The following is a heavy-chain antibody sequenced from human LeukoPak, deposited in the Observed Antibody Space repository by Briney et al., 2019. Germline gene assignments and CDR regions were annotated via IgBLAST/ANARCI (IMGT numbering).Heavy chain of an antibody. CDR2: ISYDGSNK. Sequence: GSLILSCAASGFTFSSYAMHWVRQAPGKGLEWVAVISYDGSNKYYADSVKGRFTISRDNSKNTLYLQMNSLRAEDTAVYYCARAKRYCSGGSCYFGYCLDVWGQGTTVTVSS. J-gene: IGHJ6*02. V-gene: IGHV3-30*04. CDR1: GFTFSSYA. D-gene: IGHD2-15*01. CDR3: ARAKRYCSGGSCYFGYCLDV.